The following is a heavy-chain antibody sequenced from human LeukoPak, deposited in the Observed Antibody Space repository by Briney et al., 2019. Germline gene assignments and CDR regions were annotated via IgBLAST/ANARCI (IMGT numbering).Heavy chain of an antibody. CDR3: ARGWNAGYFDY. CDR2: INPNSGGT. J-gene: IGHJ4*02. Sequence: ASVKVSCKASGYTFTTYAMNWVRQAPGQGLEWMGWINPNSGGTNYAQKFQGRVTMTRDTSISTAYMELSRLRSDDTAVYYCARGWNAGYFDYWGQGTLVTVSS. CDR1: GYTFTTYA. V-gene: IGHV1-2*02. D-gene: IGHD1-1*01.